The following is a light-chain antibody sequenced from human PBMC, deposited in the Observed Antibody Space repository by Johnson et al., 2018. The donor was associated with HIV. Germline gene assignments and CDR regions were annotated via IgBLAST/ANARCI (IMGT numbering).Light chain of an antibody. V-gene: IGLV1-51*01. Sequence: QSVLSQPPSVSAAPVQKVTISCSGCSSNIGNNYVSWYQQLPGTAPKLLIYDNNKRPSGIPDRFSGSKSGTSATLGITGLQTGDEADYYCGTWDSSLSAYVYGTGTKVTVL. CDR1: SSNIGNNY. J-gene: IGLJ1*01. CDR3: GTWDSSLSAYV. CDR2: DNN.